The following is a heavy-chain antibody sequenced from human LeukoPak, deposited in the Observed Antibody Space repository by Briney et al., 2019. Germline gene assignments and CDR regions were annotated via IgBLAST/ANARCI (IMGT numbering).Heavy chain of an antibody. D-gene: IGHD4-17*01. CDR1: GGSISSYN. V-gene: IGHV4-59*01. CDR3: ASLDSVKFDY. J-gene: IGHJ4*02. CDR2: VYYTGST. Sequence: SETLSLTCTVSGGSISSYNWRWVRQTPGKGLECIGYVYYTGSTKYSPSLKIRLTISLDTSMNQFSLKLISVTAADTAVYYCASLDSVKFDYWGQGTLVTVSS.